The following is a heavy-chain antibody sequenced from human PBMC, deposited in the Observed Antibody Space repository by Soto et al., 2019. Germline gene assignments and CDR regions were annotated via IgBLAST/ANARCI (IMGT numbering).Heavy chain of an antibody. J-gene: IGHJ6*02. CDR3: AKDELVDSGYDFRYYYYYDMDV. V-gene: IGHV4-59*11. Sequence: SETLSLTCTVSGGSISSHYWTWIWIRQLPGRGLEWVGYIYDSVKTKYNPSLKSRVTISVDTSKNQFSLQLSSVTAADTAVYYCAKDELVDSGYDFRYYYYYDMDVWGQGTTVTVSS. D-gene: IGHD5-12*01. CDR2: IYDSVKT. CDR1: GGSISSHY.